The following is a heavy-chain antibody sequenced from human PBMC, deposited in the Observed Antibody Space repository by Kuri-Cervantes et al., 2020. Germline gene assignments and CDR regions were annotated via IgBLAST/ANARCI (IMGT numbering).Heavy chain of an antibody. D-gene: IGHD1-26*01. V-gene: IGHV3-21*01. CDR1: GFTFSNCG. J-gene: IGHJ4*02. Sequence: GESLKISCEASGFTFSNCGMHWVRQAPGKGLEWVSSISGSSSYIYYADSVKGRFTISRDNAKSSLYLQMNSLRAEDTAVYYCAWGRSHSGSFLFDYWGQGTLVTVSS. CDR3: AWGRSHSGSFLFDY. CDR2: ISGSSSYI.